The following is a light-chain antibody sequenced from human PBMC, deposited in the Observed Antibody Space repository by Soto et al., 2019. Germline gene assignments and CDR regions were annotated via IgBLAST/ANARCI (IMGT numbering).Light chain of an antibody. J-gene: IGLJ1*01. Sequence: QSVLTQPASVSGSPGQSITISCTGTIDDVGAYNYVSWYQQRPGSAPQLLIYDVNNRPSGASNRFSGSKSGHTAYLTISGLQSDDEANYHCASYTSTYTLVFGTGNKVTVL. CDR2: DVN. CDR3: ASYTSTYTLV. V-gene: IGLV2-14*01. CDR1: IDDVGAYNY.